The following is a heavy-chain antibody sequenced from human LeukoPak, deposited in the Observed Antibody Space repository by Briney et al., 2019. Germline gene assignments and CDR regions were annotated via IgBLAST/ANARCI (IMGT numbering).Heavy chain of an antibody. V-gene: IGHV3-30*03. D-gene: IGHD1-1*01. CDR1: GFIFSNYG. CDR2: VSYDGSNK. J-gene: IGHJ5*02. CDR3: ARGNADWFDP. Sequence: GGSLRLSCAASGFIFSNYGMHWVRQAPGKGLEWVAVVSYDGSNKYYADSVKGRFTISRDNSKNTLSLQMSSLRAEDTAVYYSARGNADWFDPWGQGTLVTVSS.